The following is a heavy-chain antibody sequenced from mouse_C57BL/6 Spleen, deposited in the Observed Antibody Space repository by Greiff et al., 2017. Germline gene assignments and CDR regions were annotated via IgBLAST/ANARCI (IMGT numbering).Heavy chain of an antibody. CDR3: ARWGTAQSRYAMDY. D-gene: IGHD3-2*02. CDR2: IDPSDSET. Sequence: QVQLQQPGAELVRPGSSVKLSCKASGYTFTSYWMHWVKQRPIQGLEWIGNIDPSDSETHYNQKFKDKATLTVDKSSSTAYMQLSSLTSEDSAVYYCARWGTAQSRYAMDYWGQGTSVTVSS. V-gene: IGHV1-52*01. J-gene: IGHJ4*01. CDR1: GYTFTSYW.